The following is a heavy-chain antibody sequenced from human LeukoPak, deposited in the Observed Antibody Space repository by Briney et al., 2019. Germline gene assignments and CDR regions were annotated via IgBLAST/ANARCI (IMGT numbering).Heavy chain of an antibody. CDR2: IYHSGST. CDR1: GGSISSSNW. Sequence: ASETLSLTCAVSGGSISSSNWWSWVRQPPGKGLEWIGEIYHSGSTNYNPSRKSRVTIAVDKSNNQFSLKLSSVTAADSAVYHCARRYCSSTSCYLDYWGQGTLVTVSS. V-gene: IGHV4-4*02. D-gene: IGHD2-2*01. CDR3: ARRYCSSTSCYLDY. J-gene: IGHJ4*02.